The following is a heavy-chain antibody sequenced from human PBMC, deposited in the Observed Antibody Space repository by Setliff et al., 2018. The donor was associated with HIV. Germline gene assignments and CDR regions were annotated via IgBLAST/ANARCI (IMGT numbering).Heavy chain of an antibody. CDR1: GGSFTDSDYY. D-gene: IGHD1-1*01. V-gene: IGHV4-39*01. CDR3: ARLEQLINWFDP. Sequence: PSETLSLTCTVSGGSFTDSDYYWAWVRQAPGKGLEWIGSIYHSGPTYYNPSLKGRITMSVDTSRNQFSLRLTYVTATDTAVYFCARLEQLINWFDPWGQGTLVTVS. J-gene: IGHJ5*02. CDR2: IYHSGPT.